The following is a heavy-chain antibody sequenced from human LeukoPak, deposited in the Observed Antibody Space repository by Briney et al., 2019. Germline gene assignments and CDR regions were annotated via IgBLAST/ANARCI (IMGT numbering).Heavy chain of an antibody. CDR1: GGSVSSDGYY. J-gene: IGHJ5*02. V-gene: IGHV4-31*03. CDR3: AGGVRYDALAGYFPSLDH. Sequence: KPSETLSLTCTVSGGSVSSDGYYWTWIRQHPGKGLEWIGYIYYSGSSYYNPSLKSRVTISEDTSKNQFSLKLTSVTAADTAVYFCAGGVRYDALAGYFPSLDHWGQGALVTVSS. D-gene: IGHD3-9*01. CDR2: IYYSGSS.